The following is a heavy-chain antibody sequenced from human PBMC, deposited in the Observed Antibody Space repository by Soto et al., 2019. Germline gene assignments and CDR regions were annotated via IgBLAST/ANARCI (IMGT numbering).Heavy chain of an antibody. J-gene: IGHJ4*02. CDR2: ISSSGSST. CDR1: GFTFSSYS. CDR3: AKNYYDSSGYNY. V-gene: IGHV3-23*01. D-gene: IGHD3-22*01. Sequence: GGSLRLSCAASGFTFSSYSMNWVRQAPGKGLEWVSSISSSGSSTYYADSVKGRFTISRDNSKNTLYLQMNSLRAEDTAVYYCAKNYYDSSGYNYWGQGTLVTVSS.